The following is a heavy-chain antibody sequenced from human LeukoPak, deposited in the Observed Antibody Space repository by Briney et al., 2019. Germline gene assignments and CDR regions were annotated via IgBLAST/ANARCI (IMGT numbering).Heavy chain of an antibody. CDR3: AKDISVGATPYYFDY. Sequence: PGRSLRLSCAASGFTFDDYAMHWVRQAPGKGPEWVSGIIWNSDSIGYADSVKGRFTISRDNAKNSLYLQMNSLRAEDTALYYCAKDISVGATPYYFDYWGQGTLVTVSS. V-gene: IGHV3-9*01. CDR2: IIWNSDSI. J-gene: IGHJ4*02. D-gene: IGHD1-26*01. CDR1: GFTFDDYA.